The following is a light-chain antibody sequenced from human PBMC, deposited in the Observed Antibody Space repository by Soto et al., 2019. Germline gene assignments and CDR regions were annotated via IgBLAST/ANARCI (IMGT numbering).Light chain of an antibody. CDR3: QSYDSSLSGYV. J-gene: IGLJ1*01. CDR2: GNS. V-gene: IGLV1-40*01. CDR1: SSNIGAGYD. Sequence: QSVLTQPPSVSGAPGQRVTISCTGSSSNIGAGYDVHWYQQLPGTAPKLLIYGNSNRPSGVPVRFSGSKSGSSASLAITGLQAEHEADDYSQSYDSSLSGYVFGTGTKLTVL.